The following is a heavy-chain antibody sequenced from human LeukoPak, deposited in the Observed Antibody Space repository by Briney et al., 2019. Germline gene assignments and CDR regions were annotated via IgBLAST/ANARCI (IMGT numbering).Heavy chain of an antibody. CDR1: GYTFTSYY. CDR2: INPKSGGT. D-gene: IGHD3-22*01. CDR3: ARALYYDSSGYYSSSYYYFQH. V-gene: IGHV1-2*02. Sequence: ASVKVSCKASGYTFTSYYLHWVRQAPGQGLEWMGWINPKSGGTNYAQKFQSRVTMTRDTSISTAYMELRRLRSDDTAEYYCARALYYDSSGYYSSSYYYFQHWGQGTLVTVSS. J-gene: IGHJ1*01.